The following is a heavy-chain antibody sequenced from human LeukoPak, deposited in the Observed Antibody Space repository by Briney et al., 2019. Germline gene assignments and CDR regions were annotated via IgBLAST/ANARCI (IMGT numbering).Heavy chain of an antibody. Sequence: SETLSLTCAVYGGSFSRYSWNWIRQPPVKGLEWIGEINHSGGTNYNPSLKSRVTISVDTSKKQFSLKLSSVTAADTAVYYCARVNPQGGSDAWFDPCGQGTLVTVSS. J-gene: IGHJ5*02. CDR1: GGSFSRYS. D-gene: IGHD2-15*01. CDR2: INHSGGT. V-gene: IGHV4-34*01. CDR3: ARVNPQGGSDAWFDP.